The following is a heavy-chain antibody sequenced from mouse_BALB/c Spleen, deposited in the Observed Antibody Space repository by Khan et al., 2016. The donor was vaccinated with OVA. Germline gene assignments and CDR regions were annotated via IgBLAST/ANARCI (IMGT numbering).Heavy chain of an antibody. D-gene: IGHD1-3*01. CDR2: IWAGGST. V-gene: IGHV2-9*02. J-gene: IGHJ2*01. CDR3: ARLEDI. CDR1: GFSLTSYG. Sequence: QMQLEESGPGLVAPSQSLSITCTVSGFSLTSYGVHWVRQPPEKGLEWLGVIWAGGSTNYNSALMSRLSTSKNNSKNQVCLKMNSLQTDDTAMYYCARLEDIWGQGTTLTVSS.